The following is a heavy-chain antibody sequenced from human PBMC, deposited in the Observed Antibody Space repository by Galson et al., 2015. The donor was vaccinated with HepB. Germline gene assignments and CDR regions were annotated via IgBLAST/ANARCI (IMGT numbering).Heavy chain of an antibody. V-gene: IGHV4-59*08. D-gene: IGHD6-19*01. Sequence: SETLSLTCTVSGGSISSYYWSWIRQPPGKGLEWIGYIYYSGSTNYNPSLKSRVTISVDTSKNQFSLKLSSVTAADTAVYYCARRVAVAGMRAFDIWGQGTMVTVSS. CDR1: GGSISSYY. J-gene: IGHJ3*02. CDR3: ARRVAVAGMRAFDI. CDR2: IYYSGST.